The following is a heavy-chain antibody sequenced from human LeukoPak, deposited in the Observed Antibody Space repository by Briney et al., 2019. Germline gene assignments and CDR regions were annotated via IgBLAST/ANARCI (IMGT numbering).Heavy chain of an antibody. CDR1: GGSISSGDYY. CDR3: ARAPRFYYFDY. Sequence: SETPSLTCTVSGGSISSGDYYWSWIRQPPGKGLKWIGYIYYSGSTYYNPSLKSRVTISVDTSKNQFSLKLSSVTAADTAVYYCARAPRFYYFDYWGQGTLVTVSS. J-gene: IGHJ4*02. V-gene: IGHV4-30-4*01. CDR2: IYYSGST.